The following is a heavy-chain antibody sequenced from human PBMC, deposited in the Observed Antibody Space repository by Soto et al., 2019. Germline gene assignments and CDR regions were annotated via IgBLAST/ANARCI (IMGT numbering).Heavy chain of an antibody. V-gene: IGHV3-30*18. Sequence: GGSLRLSCAASGFTFSSYGMHWVRQAPGKGLEWVAVISYDGSNKYYADSVKGRFTISRDNSKNTLYLQMNSLRAEDTAVYYCAKDMCSGGSCYSLVFYYYYGMDVWGQGTTVTVSS. CDR1: GFTFSSYG. CDR2: ISYDGSNK. J-gene: IGHJ6*02. D-gene: IGHD2-15*01. CDR3: AKDMCSGGSCYSLVFYYYYGMDV.